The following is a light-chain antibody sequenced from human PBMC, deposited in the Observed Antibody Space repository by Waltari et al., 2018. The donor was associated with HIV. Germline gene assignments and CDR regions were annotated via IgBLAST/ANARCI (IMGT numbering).Light chain of an antibody. Sequence: HSVLTQPPSASGTPGQRVTISCSGSNSNIGSNTVNWYQPLPGTAPNLLIYSNYQRPSGVPDRFSGSKSGTSASLAISGLQSEDEADYYCATCDDSLNAWGFGGGTKLTVL. CDR1: NSNIGSNT. J-gene: IGLJ3*02. CDR2: SNY. V-gene: IGLV1-44*01. CDR3: ATCDDSLNAWG.